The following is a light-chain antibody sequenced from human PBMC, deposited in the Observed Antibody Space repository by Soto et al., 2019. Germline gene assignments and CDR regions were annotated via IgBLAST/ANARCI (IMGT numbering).Light chain of an antibody. CDR3: AAWDDSLNVYV. CDR2: SNA. J-gene: IGLJ1*01. Sequence: QSVLTQPPSGSGNPGQRVTLSCSGSSSNIGSNSVNWYQQLPGTAPKLLIYSNAQQPSGVPDRFSGSKSGTSASLAISGLQSEDEADYYCAAWDDSLNVYVFGTGTKLTVL. V-gene: IGLV1-44*01. CDR1: SSNIGSNS.